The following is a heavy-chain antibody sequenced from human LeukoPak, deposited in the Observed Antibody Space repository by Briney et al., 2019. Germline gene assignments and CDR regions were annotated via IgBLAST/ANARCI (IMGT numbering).Heavy chain of an antibody. V-gene: IGHV1-18*01. Sequence: ASVKVSCKASGCTFTSYGISWVRQAPGQGLEWMGWISAYNGNTNYAQKLQGRVTMTTDTSTSTAYMELRSLRSDDTAVYYCARKVAAAGTLAWFDPWGQGTLVTVSS. CDR1: GCTFTSYG. CDR3: ARKVAAAGTLAWFDP. D-gene: IGHD6-13*01. J-gene: IGHJ5*02. CDR2: ISAYNGNT.